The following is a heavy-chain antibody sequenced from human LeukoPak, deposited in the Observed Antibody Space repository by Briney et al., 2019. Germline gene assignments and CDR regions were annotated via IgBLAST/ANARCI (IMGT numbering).Heavy chain of an antibody. J-gene: IGHJ5*02. CDR1: GFTLSSHS. Sequence: GGSLRLSCAASGFTLSSHSMNWVRQAPGKGREGGSSISSSSSYLYYADSVKGRFTISRDNAKNSLYLQMHSLRAEDMALYYCAKDPRPFGELFFGWFDPWGQGDQVNVSS. D-gene: IGHD3-10*01. CDR2: ISSSSSYL. CDR3: AKDPRPFGELFFGWFDP. V-gene: IGHV3-21*04.